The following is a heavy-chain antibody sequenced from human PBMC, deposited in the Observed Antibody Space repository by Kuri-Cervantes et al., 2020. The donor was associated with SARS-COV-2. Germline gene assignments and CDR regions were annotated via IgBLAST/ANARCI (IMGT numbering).Heavy chain of an antibody. CDR2: IGPSNTYI. J-gene: IGHJ4*02. V-gene: IGHV3-21*01. CDR1: GFTFNTYN. D-gene: IGHD3-16*01. Sequence: GESLKISCTASGFTFNTYNMKWVRQAPGKGLEWVSGIGPSNTYIYYADSVKGRFTISRDNSKNTLYLQMNSLRAEDTAVYYCANDLYWGPDYWGQGTLVTVSS. CDR3: ANDLYWGPDY.